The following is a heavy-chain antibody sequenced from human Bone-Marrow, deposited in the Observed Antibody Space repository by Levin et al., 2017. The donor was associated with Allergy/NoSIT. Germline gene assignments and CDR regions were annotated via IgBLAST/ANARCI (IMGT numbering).Heavy chain of an antibody. CDR2: IHYSGNT. CDR3: ARDYGDSWFDP. V-gene: IGHV4-59*02. D-gene: IGHD2-21*02. J-gene: IGHJ5*02. Sequence: SETLSLTCTVSGVDVTTFFWTWIRQAPGQGLEWIGYIHYSGNTNYNPSLKSRVTMSVDTSRNQFSLNLRSVTAADTAVYFCARDYGDSWFDPWGQGTLVTVSS. CDR1: GVDVTTFF.